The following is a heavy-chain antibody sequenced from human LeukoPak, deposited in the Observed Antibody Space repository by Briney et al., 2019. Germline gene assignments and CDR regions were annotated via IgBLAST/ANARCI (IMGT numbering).Heavy chain of an antibody. J-gene: IGHJ4*02. CDR2: INSDGSST. CDR3: ARDKSSGYWFIDY. V-gene: IGHV3-74*01. CDR1: RVTFSSHW. D-gene: IGHD3-22*01. Sequence: GGSMRLSCAEPRVTFSSHWMHWVRQAPGKGLVWVSRINSDGSSTNYADAVKGRFTVSRDNAKNTLYLQVNSLRAEDTAVYYCARDKSSGYWFIDYWGQGTLVTVSS.